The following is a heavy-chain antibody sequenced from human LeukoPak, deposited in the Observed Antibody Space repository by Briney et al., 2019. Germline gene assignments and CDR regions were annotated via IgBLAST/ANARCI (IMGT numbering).Heavy chain of an antibody. D-gene: IGHD3-3*01. CDR2: ISSTSSYI. J-gene: IGHJ4*02. Sequence: GGSLRLSCAASGFTFSIYSVTWVRQAPGKGLGWVASISSTSSYIYYADSVRGRFTISRDNAQYLAYLQMNSLRAEDTAVYYCARERQVDFWSGYYLDYWGQGTLVTVSS. V-gene: IGHV3-21*06. CDR1: GFTFSIYS. CDR3: ARERQVDFWSGYYLDY.